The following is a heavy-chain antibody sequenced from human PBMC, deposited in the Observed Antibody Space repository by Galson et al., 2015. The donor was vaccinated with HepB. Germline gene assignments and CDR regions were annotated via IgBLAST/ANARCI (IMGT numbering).Heavy chain of an antibody. V-gene: IGHV1-69*13. J-gene: IGHJ6*02. Sequence: SVTVSCKASGGTFSSYAISWVRQAPGQGLEWMGGIIPIFGTANYAQKFQGRVTITADESTSTAYMELSSLRSEDTAVYYCAIDILTGYYPYYYYGMDVWGQGTTVTVSS. D-gene: IGHD3-9*01. CDR1: GGTFSSYA. CDR2: IIPIFGTA. CDR3: AIDILTGYYPYYYYGMDV.